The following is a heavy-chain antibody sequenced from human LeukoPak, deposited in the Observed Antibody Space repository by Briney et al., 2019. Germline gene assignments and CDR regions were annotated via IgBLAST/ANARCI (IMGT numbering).Heavy chain of an antibody. J-gene: IGHJ6*02. V-gene: IGHV4-34*01. CDR3: ARDPYDFWSGYPYGMDV. CDR1: GGSFSGYY. D-gene: IGHD3-3*01. CDR2: INHSGST. Sequence: SETLSLTCAVYGGSFSGYYWSWIRQPPGKGLEWIGEINHSGSTNYNPSLKSRVTISVDTSKNQFSLKLSSVTAADTAVYYCARDPYDFWSGYPYGMDVWGQGTTVTVSS.